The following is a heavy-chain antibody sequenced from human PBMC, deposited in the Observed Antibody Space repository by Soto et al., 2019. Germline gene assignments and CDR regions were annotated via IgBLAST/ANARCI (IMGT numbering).Heavy chain of an antibody. V-gene: IGHV1-18*01. CDR2: ISTYNGHT. CDR1: GYTFTNYG. D-gene: IGHD4-17*01. J-gene: IGHJ3*02. Sequence: QVQLVQSGAEVKEPGASVKVSCKPSGYTFTNYGISLVRQAPGQGLEWMGWISTYNGHTNYAQQVQGRVTMTTDTFTSTADMELRRLRSDDTAVYYCARHMTTGTFDIWGQGTMVTVSS. CDR3: ARHMTTGTFDI.